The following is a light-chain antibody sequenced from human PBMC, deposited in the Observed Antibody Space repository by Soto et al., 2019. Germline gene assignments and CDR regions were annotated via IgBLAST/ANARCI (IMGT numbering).Light chain of an antibody. CDR2: DVS. Sequence: QSALTQPASVSGSPGQSITISCTGTSSDVGGYNYVSWYQQHPGKAPKLMIYDVSNRPSGVSNRFSGSKSGNTASLTISGRQAEDEADYFCSSYTSSSAPSAVFGGGTQLTVL. CDR1: SSDVGGYNY. CDR3: SSYTSSSAPSAV. V-gene: IGLV2-14*01. J-gene: IGLJ7*01.